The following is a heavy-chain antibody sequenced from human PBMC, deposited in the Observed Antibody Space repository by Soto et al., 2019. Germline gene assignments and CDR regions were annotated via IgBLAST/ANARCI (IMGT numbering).Heavy chain of an antibody. Sequence: QITLKESGPTLVKPTQTLTLTCTFSGFSLSTTAVGVNWIRQPPGKPLEWLPLIYWDDTKHYSSSLKNRLTSSKDTSKNQVVLTMTNMDPVDTATYYCAHGSGWLSDQWGQGTLVTVSS. CDR2: IYWDDTK. CDR1: GFSLSTTAVG. V-gene: IGHV2-5*02. CDR3: AHGSGWLSDQ. J-gene: IGHJ4*02. D-gene: IGHD6-19*01.